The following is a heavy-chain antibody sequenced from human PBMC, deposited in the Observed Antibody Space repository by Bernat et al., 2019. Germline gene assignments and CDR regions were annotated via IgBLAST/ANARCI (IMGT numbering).Heavy chain of an antibody. V-gene: IGHV1-69*08. J-gene: IGHJ4*02. CDR3: ARDTGYCSSTSCSDY. D-gene: IGHD2-2*01. Sequence: QVQLVQSGAEVKKPGSSVKVSCKASGGTFSSYTISWVRQAPGQGLEWMGRIIPILGIANYAQKFQGRVTITADKSTSTAYMELSSLGSEDTAVYYCARDTGYCSSTSCSDYWGQGTLVTVSS. CDR2: IIPILGIA. CDR1: GGTFSSYT.